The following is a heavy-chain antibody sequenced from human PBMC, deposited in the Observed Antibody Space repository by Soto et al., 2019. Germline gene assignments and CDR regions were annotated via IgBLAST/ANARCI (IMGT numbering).Heavy chain of an antibody. V-gene: IGHV1-3*01. J-gene: IGHJ6*02. CDR1: GYTFTSYA. D-gene: IGHD6-6*01. CDR3: ARETRIAARRFDSYYGMDV. Sequence: ASVKVSCKASGYTFTSYAMHWVRQAPGQRLEWMGWINAGNGNTKYSQKFQGRVTITRDTSASTAYMELSSLRSEDTAVYYCARETRIAARRFDSYYGMDVWGQGTTVTVSS. CDR2: INAGNGNT.